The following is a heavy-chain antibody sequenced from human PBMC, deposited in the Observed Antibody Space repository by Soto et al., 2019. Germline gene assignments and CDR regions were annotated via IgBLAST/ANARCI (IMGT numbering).Heavy chain of an antibody. CDR3: AKDCTYYYYGMDV. V-gene: IGHV3-23*01. CDR2: ISGSGGST. Sequence: EVQLLESGGGLVQPGGSPRLSCAASGFTFSSYAMSWVRQAPGKGLEWVSAISGSGGSTYYADSVKGRFTISRDNSKNTLYLQMNSLRAEDTAVYYCAKDCTYYYYGMDVWGQGTTVTVSS. CDR1: GFTFSSYA. J-gene: IGHJ6*02.